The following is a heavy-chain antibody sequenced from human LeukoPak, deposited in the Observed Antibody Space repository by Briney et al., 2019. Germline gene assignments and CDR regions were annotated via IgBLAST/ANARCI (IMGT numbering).Heavy chain of an antibody. V-gene: IGHV3-74*01. CDR1: GFTFNSYW. CDR2: INIEGSIT. CDR3: ARDGVVVVPAARWYYFDY. Sequence: GGSLRLSCVASGFTFNSYWMHWVRQAPGKGLVWVSRINIEGSITSYADSVKGRFTISRDNAKNSLYLQMNSLRAEDTAVYYCARDGVVVVPAARWYYFDYWGQGTLVTVSS. D-gene: IGHD2-2*01. J-gene: IGHJ4*02.